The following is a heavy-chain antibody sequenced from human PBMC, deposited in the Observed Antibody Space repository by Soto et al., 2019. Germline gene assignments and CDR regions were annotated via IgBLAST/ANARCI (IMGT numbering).Heavy chain of an antibody. CDR3: ARVGSDNTGYYYFFDH. CDR1: GFTFSTYA. J-gene: IGHJ4*02. V-gene: IGHV3-30*03. D-gene: IGHD3-22*01. Sequence: PVGSLRLSCAATGFTFSTYAMHWVRQAPGKGLGWVALTSYDGSKKYHADSVRGRFTISRDNSKNTLYLQMNNLRPEDTAVYYCARVGSDNTGYYYFFDHWGQGTLVTVSS. CDR2: TSYDGSKK.